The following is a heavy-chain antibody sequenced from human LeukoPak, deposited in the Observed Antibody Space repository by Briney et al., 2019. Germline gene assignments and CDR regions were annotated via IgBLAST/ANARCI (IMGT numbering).Heavy chain of an antibody. V-gene: IGHV1-2*02. CDR1: GYTFTDYY. CDR3: AKVREVGTNIEVVVVDISGAFDM. D-gene: IGHD2-15*01. J-gene: IGHJ3*02. CDR2: INPNSGVT. Sequence: ASVKGSCKASGYTFTDYYMHWVRQAPGQGLEWMGWINPNSGVTNYAQKFQGRVTMTRDTSISTAYMELSRLRSDDTAVYYCAKVREVGTNIEVVVVDISGAFDMWGQGTKVTVSS.